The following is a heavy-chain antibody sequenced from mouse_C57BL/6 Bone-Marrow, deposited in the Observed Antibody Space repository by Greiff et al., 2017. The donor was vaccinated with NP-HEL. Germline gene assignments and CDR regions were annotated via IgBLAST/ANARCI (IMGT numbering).Heavy chain of an antibody. CDR2: INPYNGGT. V-gene: IGHV1-19*01. Sequence: EVKLVESGPVLVKPGASVKMSCKASGYTFTDYYMNWVKQSHGKSLEWIGVINPYNGGTSYNQKFKGKATLTVDKSSSTAYMELNSLTSEDSAVYYCARGSNVAYWGQGTLVTVSA. CDR3: ARGSNVAY. D-gene: IGHD2-5*01. CDR1: GYTFTDYY. J-gene: IGHJ3*01.